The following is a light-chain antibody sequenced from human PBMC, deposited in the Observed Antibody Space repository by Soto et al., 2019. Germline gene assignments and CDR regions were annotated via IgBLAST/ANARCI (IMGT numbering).Light chain of an antibody. CDR1: QDISSY. CDR3: QQYYEFPLT. J-gene: IGKJ4*01. CDR2: VAS. V-gene: IGKV1-8*01. Sequence: AIRMTQSPSSLSASPGDRVTITCRASQDISSYLAWYQQKPGKAPNLLIYVASTLQSGVPPRFSGSGSGTDFTLTISRLQSEDFATYYCQQYYEFPLTFGGGTKVQIK.